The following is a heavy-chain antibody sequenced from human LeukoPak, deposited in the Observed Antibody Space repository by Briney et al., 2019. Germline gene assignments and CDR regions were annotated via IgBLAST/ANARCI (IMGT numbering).Heavy chain of an antibody. CDR2: ISSSSSYI. CDR1: GFTVSSYS. Sequence: GGSLRLSCTVSGFTVSSYSMNWVRQAQGKGLEWVSSISSSSSYIYYADSGKGRFTISRDNAKNSLYLQMNSLRAEDTAVYYCARDRYNYYDSSGSYWFDPRGQGTLVTVSS. J-gene: IGHJ5*02. V-gene: IGHV3-21*01. CDR3: ARDRYNYYDSSGSYWFDP. D-gene: IGHD3-22*01.